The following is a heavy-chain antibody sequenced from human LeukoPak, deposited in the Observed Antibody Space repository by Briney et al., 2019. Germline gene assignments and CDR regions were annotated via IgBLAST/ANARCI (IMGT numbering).Heavy chain of an antibody. CDR2: ISSSGSST. D-gene: IGHD4/OR15-4a*01. V-gene: IGHV3-23*01. CDR1: GFTFSSYA. CDR3: GSEPDYVDGED. J-gene: IGHJ4*02. Sequence: GGSLRLSCAASGFTFSSYAMSWVRQAPGKGLEWVSSISSSGSSTYCADSVKGRFTISRDNSKNTLYLQMNNLRAEDTAVYYCGSEPDYVDGEDWGQGTLVTVSS.